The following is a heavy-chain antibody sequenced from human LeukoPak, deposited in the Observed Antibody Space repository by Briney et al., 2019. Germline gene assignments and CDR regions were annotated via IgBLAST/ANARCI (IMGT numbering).Heavy chain of an antibody. CDR1: GYTFTGYY. CDR2: INPNSGDT. D-gene: IGHD3-10*01. Sequence: ASVKVSCKASGYTFTGYYMHWVRQAPGQGLEWMGWINPNSGDTNYAQKFQGRVTMTRDTSISTAYMELSSLRSDDTAVYYCARVVSPYYYGSGSYSHFDYWGQGTLVTVSS. V-gene: IGHV1-2*02. CDR3: ARVVSPYYYGSGSYSHFDY. J-gene: IGHJ4*02.